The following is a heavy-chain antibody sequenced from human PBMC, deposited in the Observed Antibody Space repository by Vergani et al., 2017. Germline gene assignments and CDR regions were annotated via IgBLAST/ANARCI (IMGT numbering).Heavy chain of an antibody. D-gene: IGHD6-13*01. CDR3: VRVSIAAAIDY. CDR1: GGSIISSSYY. J-gene: IGHJ4*02. Sequence: QLQLQESGPGLVKPSETLSLTCTVSGGSIISSSYYWGWIRQPPGKGLEWIGSIYYSGSTYYNPSLKSRVTISVDTSKNQFSLKLSSVTAADTAVYYCVRVSIAAAIDYWGQGTLVTVSS. CDR2: IYYSGST. V-gene: IGHV4-39*07.